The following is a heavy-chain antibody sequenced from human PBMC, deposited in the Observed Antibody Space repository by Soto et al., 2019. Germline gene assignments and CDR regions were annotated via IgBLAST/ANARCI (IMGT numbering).Heavy chain of an antibody. Sequence: GGSLRLSCAASGFTFSGYAMHWVRQAPGKGLEWVAVISHDARNEYYADSAKGRFTISRDNRKNMVYLEMKSLRHEDAALYYCARVGRGNSAGQGIDYWGPGTLVTVSS. CDR1: GFTFSGYA. CDR2: ISHDARNE. D-gene: IGHD3-16*01. V-gene: IGHV3-30*04. J-gene: IGHJ4*02. CDR3: ARVGRGNSAGQGIDY.